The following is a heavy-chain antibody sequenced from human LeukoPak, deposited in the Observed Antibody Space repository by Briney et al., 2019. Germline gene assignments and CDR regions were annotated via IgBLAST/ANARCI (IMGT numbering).Heavy chain of an antibody. J-gene: IGHJ4*02. CDR3: TRRLDY. CDR1: GFTFSSYA. Sequence: PGGSLRLSCAASGFTFSSYAMHWVRQAPGKGLEWVANIKADGTEKYYVDSVKGRFTISRDNAKNSLYLQLNSLRAEDTAVYYCTRRLDYWGQGTLVTVSS. CDR2: IKADGTEK. V-gene: IGHV3-7*03.